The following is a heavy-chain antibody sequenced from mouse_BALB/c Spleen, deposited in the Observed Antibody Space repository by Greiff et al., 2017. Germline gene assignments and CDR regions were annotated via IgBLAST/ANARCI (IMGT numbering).Heavy chain of an antibody. CDR1: GFSLTGYG. J-gene: IGHJ1*01. CDR2: IWGDGST. Sequence: QVQLKQSGPGLVAPSQSLSITCTVSGFSLTGYGVNWVRQPPGKGLEWLGMIWGDGSTDYNSALKSRLSISKDNSKSQVFLKMNSLQTDDTARYYCARSYGYGNWYFDVWGAGTTVTVSS. D-gene: IGHD2-2*01. CDR3: ARSYGYGNWYFDV. V-gene: IGHV2-6-7*01.